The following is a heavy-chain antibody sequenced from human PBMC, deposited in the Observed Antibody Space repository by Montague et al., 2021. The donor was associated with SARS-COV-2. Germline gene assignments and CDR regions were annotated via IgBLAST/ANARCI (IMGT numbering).Heavy chain of an antibody. CDR1: SGPLSAYY. CDR2: IHPYGHT. Sequence: SETLSLTCDVDSGPLSAYYWSWVRQPPGKGLEWIGEIHPYGHTSYNPSLMSRVTLSLGTSSNPFSLKLTSVTAADTAVYYCARGLDTNKGGDSWGQGILVTVSS. V-gene: IGHV4-34*01. CDR3: ARGLDTNKGGDS. D-gene: IGHD3-16*01. J-gene: IGHJ4*02.